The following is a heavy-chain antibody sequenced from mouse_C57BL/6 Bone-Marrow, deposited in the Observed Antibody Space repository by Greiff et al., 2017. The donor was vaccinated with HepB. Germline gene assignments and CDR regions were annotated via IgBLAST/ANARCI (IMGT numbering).Heavy chain of an antibody. CDR3: TTGDGYSYYFDY. CDR2: IDPENGDT. Sequence: EVQGVESGAELVRPGASVKLSCTASGFNIKDDYMHWVKQRPEQGLEWIGWIDPENGDTEYASKFQGKATITADTSSNTAYLQLSSLTSEDTAVYYCTTGDGYSYYFDYWGQGTTLTVSS. V-gene: IGHV14-4*01. D-gene: IGHD2-3*01. J-gene: IGHJ2*01. CDR1: GFNIKDDY.